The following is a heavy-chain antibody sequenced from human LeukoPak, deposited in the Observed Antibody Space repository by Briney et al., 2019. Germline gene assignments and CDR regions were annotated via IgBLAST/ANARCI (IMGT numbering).Heavy chain of an antibody. CDR3: AKDHISTGYLYGLFDY. CDR2: ISGSAGTT. J-gene: IGHJ4*02. V-gene: IGHV3-23*01. CDR1: GFTFTNYA. D-gene: IGHD3-9*01. Sequence: GGSLRLSCAASGFTFTNYAMGWVRQAPGKGLEWVSAISGSAGTTYYADSVKGRFTISRDNSKNTLCLQMNSLRAEDTAVYYCAKDHISTGYLYGLFDYWGQGSLVTVSS.